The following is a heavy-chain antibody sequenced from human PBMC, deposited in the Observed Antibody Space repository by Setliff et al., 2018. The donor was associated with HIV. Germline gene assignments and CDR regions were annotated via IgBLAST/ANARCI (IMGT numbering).Heavy chain of an antibody. CDR1: GFSLTTSGMC. CDR3: AQLLLPLGAYNYET. J-gene: IGHJ5*02. CDR2: IDWDDDK. V-gene: IGHV2-70*11. Sequence: SGPTLVNPTQTLTLTCTFSGFSLTTSGMCATWIRQPPGRALEWLARIDWDDDKYYSTSLKTRLTISRGTSKNQVVLTMTNVDPVDTATYYCAQLLLPLGAYNYETWGQGMLVTVSS. D-gene: IGHD1-1*01.